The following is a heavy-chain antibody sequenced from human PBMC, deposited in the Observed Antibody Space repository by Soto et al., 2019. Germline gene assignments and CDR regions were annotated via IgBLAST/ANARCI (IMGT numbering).Heavy chain of an antibody. D-gene: IGHD2-8*01. J-gene: IGHJ3*02. V-gene: IGHV4-30-2*01. CDR2: IYHSGST. CDR1: GFTLSRGGDS. Sequence: SATLSLTCAVSGFTLSRGGDSWRWKRQPPGKGLEWIGYIYHSGSTYYNPSLKSRVTISVDRSKNQFSLKLSSVTAAVSAVYYCVTNFLNDAFDIWGQGTRVTGS. CDR3: VTNFLNDAFDI.